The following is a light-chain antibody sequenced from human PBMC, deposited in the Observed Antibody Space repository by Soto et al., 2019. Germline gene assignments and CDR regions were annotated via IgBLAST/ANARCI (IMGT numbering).Light chain of an antibody. CDR1: STDFVSYNR. Sequence: QSALTQPPSVSGSPGQSVTISCTGTSTDFVSYNRVSWYQQPPGTAPKLIIYEASNRPSGVPDRFSGSKSGNTASLTISGLQAADEADYYCSLYTSENTDVFGTGTKPTVL. J-gene: IGLJ1*01. V-gene: IGLV2-18*01. CDR3: SLYTSENTDV. CDR2: EAS.